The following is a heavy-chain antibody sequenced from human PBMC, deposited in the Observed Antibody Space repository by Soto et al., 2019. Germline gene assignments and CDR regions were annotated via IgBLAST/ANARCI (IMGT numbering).Heavy chain of an antibody. CDR3: AKDFHMVRGVHTPPI. CDR1: GVTFSSYR. J-gene: IGHJ6*02. CDR2: ISGSGSNT. D-gene: IGHD3-10*01. Sequence: PGGSLRLSCAASGVTFSSYRMSWVRQAPGKGLEWVSAISGSGSNTYYADPVKGRFTISRDNSKNTLYLEMNSLRAEETAVFYCAKDFHMVRGVHTPPIWGQGTTVTVSS. V-gene: IGHV3-23*01.